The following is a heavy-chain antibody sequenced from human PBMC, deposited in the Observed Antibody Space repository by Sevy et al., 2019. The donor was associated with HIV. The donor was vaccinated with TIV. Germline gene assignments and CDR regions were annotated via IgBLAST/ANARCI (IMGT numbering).Heavy chain of an antibody. CDR3: ARRRAARSKYNWFDP. Sequence: SETLSLTCTVSGGSISSSSYYWGWIRQPPGKGLEWIGSIYYSGSTYYNPSLKSRVTISVDTSKNQFSLKRSSVTAADTAVYYCARRRAARSKYNWFDPWGQGTLVTVSS. CDR2: IYYSGST. CDR1: GGSISSSSYY. V-gene: IGHV4-39*01. J-gene: IGHJ5*02. D-gene: IGHD6-6*01.